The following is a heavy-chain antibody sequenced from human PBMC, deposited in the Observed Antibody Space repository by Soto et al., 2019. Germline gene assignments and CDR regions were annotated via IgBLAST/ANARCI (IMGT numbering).Heavy chain of an antibody. V-gene: IGHV4-4*02. J-gene: IGHJ4*02. CDR3: AMVGPTATGAIDY. Sequence: QVQLQESGPGLVKPSGTLFLTCGVSGDSITSDSWWTWVRQSPGKGLEWIGERHHKGXTXYXPSXXXXXXXXXXXXXXXXXXXXXXVTAADTAVFYCAMVGPTATGAIDYWGRXTL. CDR2: RHHKGXT. CDR1: GDSITSDSW. D-gene: IGHD1-26*01.